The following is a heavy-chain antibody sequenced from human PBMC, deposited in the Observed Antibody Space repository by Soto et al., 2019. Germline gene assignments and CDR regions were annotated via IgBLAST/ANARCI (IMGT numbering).Heavy chain of an antibody. CDR3: ARDRGSGGNQII. J-gene: IGHJ4*02. Sequence: QVQLVQSGAEVKKPGSSVKVSCKASGGTFSSYTISWVRQAPGQGLEWMGRIIPILGIANYAQKFQGRVTITADKSTSTAYMELSSLRSEDTAVYYCARDRGSGGNQIIWGQGTLVTVSS. CDR2: IIPILGIA. CDR1: GGTFSSYT. D-gene: IGHD3-10*01. V-gene: IGHV1-69*08.